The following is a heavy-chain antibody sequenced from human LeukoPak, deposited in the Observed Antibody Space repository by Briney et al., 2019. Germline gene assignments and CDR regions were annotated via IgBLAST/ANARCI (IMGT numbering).Heavy chain of an antibody. CDR2: IRYDGSNK. Sequence: SGGSLRLSCAASGFTFSSYGMHWVRQAPGKGLEWVAFIRYDGSNKYYADSVKGRFTISRDNSKNTLYMQMNSLRAEDTAVYYCAKPDVYYGSGSGAFDIWGQGTMVTVSS. V-gene: IGHV3-30*02. CDR3: AKPDVYYGSGSGAFDI. D-gene: IGHD3-10*01. CDR1: GFTFSSYG. J-gene: IGHJ3*02.